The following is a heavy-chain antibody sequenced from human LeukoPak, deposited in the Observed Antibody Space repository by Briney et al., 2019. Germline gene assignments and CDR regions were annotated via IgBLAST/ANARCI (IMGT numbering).Heavy chain of an antibody. V-gene: IGHV3-23*01. CDR1: GFTFSSYA. Sequence: PGGSLRLSCAASGFTFSSYAMSWVRQAPGKGLEWVSAISGSGGSTYYADSVKGRFTISRDNSKNTLYLQMNSLRAEDTAVYYCAKGMGPSDYYDSSGYYLFDYWGRGTLVTVSS. D-gene: IGHD3-22*01. CDR2: ISGSGGST. J-gene: IGHJ4*02. CDR3: AKGMGPSDYYDSSGYYLFDY.